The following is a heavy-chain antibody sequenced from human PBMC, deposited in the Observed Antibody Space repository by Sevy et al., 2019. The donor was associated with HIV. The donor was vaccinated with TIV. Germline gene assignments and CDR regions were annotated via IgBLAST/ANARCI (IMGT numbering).Heavy chain of an antibody. CDR3: ARRPSYASSGYLFDY. CDR2: INWNGGST. V-gene: IGHV3-20*04. Sequence: GGSLRLSCAASGFTFDDYGMSWVRQAPGKGLEWVSGINWNGGSTGYADSVKGRFTISRDNAKNSLYLQMNSLRAEDTALYYCARRPSYASSGYLFDYWGQGTLVTVSS. CDR1: GFTFDDYG. J-gene: IGHJ4*02. D-gene: IGHD3-22*01.